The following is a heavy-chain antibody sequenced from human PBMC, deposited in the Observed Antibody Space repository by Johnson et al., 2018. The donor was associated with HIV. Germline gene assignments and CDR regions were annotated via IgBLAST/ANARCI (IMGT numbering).Heavy chain of an antibody. D-gene: IGHD3-3*01. CDR2: ISSIGGST. V-gene: IGHV3-23*04. J-gene: IGHJ3*02. Sequence: VQLVESGGGLLQPGGSLRLSCAASGFTFSSFAMSWVRQAPGKGLEWVSGISSIGGSTYYADSVKGRFTISRDNSKNTRYLQMNSLRAEDTAVYYCARGRTQFLEGGAFDIWGQGTMVIVSS. CDR3: ARGRTQFLEGGAFDI. CDR1: GFTFSSFA.